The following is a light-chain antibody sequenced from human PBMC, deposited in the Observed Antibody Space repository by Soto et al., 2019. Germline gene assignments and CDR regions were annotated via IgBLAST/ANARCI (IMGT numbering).Light chain of an antibody. CDR2: DAS. Sequence: DIVLTQSPATLSLSPGERATLSCRASQSISNYLAWYQQKPGQAPRLLIYDASNRATAIPDRFSGSGSGTDFTLTISSLEPEDFAIYYCQQRRDWPPFTFGPGTTVDMK. J-gene: IGKJ3*01. CDR3: QQRRDWPPFT. V-gene: IGKV3-11*01. CDR1: QSISNY.